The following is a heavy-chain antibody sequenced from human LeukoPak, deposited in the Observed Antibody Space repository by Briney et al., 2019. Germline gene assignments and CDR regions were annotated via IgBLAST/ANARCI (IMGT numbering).Heavy chain of an antibody. CDR1: GGSISSYY. D-gene: IGHD2/OR15-2a*01. V-gene: IGHV4-59*01. CDR3: AIFDAYYFDY. Sequence: KPSETLSLTCTVSGGSISSYYWSWIRQPPGKGLEWIGYIYYSGSTNYNPSLKSRVTISVDTSKNQFSLKLSSVTAADTAVYYCAIFDAYYFDYRGQGTLVTVSS. J-gene: IGHJ4*02. CDR2: IYYSGST.